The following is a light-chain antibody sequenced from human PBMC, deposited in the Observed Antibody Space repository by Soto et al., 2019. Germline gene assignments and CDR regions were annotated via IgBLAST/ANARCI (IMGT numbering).Light chain of an antibody. J-gene: IGKJ3*01. V-gene: IGKV3D-15*01. CDR2: SAS. CDR3: QQYNTWPFT. CDR1: QNVNID. Sequence: EIVLTQSPATLSVSPGESATLSCRASQNVNIDLVWYQQKPGQAPKVLMFSASARETGIPARFSGGGSETEFTLTISSLQPEDSAVYYCQQYNTWPFTFGPGT.